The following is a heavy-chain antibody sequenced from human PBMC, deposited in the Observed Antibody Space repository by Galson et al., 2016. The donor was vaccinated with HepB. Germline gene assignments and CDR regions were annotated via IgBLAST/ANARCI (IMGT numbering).Heavy chain of an antibody. V-gene: IGHV1-69*13. J-gene: IGHJ6*03. CDR1: GYTFIDYY. Sequence: SVKVSCKASGYTFIDYYVHWVRQAPGQGLEWMGGIIPVFNAPDYAQKFQDRLTITADDSTGTTYIELNSLRSDDSAVYYCATVRRDTSSSGQFYYFYMDVWGIGTTVTVSS. D-gene: IGHD6-6*01. CDR3: ATVRRDTSSSGQFYYFYMDV. CDR2: IIPVFNAP.